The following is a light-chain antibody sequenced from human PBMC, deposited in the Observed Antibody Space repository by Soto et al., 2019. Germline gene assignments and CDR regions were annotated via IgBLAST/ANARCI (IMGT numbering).Light chain of an antibody. CDR1: QSISSW. CDR2: DAS. J-gene: IGKJ1*01. Sequence: DIQMTQSPSTPSASVGDRVTITCRASQSISSWLAWYQQKPGKAPKLLIYDASSLESGVPSRFSGSGSGTEFTLTITSLQPDDFATYYCQQYNSYPWPFGQGTKVDI. V-gene: IGKV1-5*01. CDR3: QQYNSYPWP.